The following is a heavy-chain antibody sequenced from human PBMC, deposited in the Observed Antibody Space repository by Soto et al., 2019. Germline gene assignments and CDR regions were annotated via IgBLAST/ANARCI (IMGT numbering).Heavy chain of an antibody. Sequence: EVQLVESGGGLVQPGGSLRLSCAASGFTFSSYSMNWVRQAPGKGLEWVSYISSSSSTIYYADSVKGRFTISRGNAKNSLYLQMNSLRAEDTAVYYCARGRSREFDYWGQGTLVTVSS. CDR1: GFTFSSYS. CDR2: ISSSSSTI. J-gene: IGHJ4*02. CDR3: ARGRSREFDY. V-gene: IGHV3-48*01.